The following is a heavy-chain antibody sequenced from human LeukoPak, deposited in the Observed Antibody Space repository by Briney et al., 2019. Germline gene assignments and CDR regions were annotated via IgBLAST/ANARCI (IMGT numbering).Heavy chain of an antibody. V-gene: IGHV3-23*01. J-gene: IGHJ6*03. CDR2: IAGSGGST. Sequence: GGSLRLSCAASGFTFNDYAMSWVRQAPGKGLEWGSTIAGSGGSTYSADSVKGRLTISGNSSKNTLNFQLKTLRADDTALYYCARNQDSSWYYYYMDVWGKGTTVTVSS. D-gene: IGHD6-13*01. CDR1: GFTFNDYA. CDR3: ARNQDSSWYYYYMDV.